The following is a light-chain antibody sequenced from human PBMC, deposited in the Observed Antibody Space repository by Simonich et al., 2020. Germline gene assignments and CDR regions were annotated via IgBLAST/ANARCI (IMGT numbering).Light chain of an antibody. CDR2: WAS. J-gene: IGKJ1*01. CDR3: QQYYSTRT. CDR1: QSVLYRSNTKNY. V-gene: IGKV4-1*01. Sequence: DIVMTQSPDSLSVSLGERATINCKSSQSVLYRSNTKNYFAWYQQKPGQPPKLLIYWASTRESGVPDRFSGSGSGTDFTLTISSLQAEDVAVYYCQQYYSTRTFGQGTKVEIK.